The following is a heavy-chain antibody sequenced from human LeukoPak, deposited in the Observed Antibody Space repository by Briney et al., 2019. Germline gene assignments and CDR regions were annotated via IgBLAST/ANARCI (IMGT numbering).Heavy chain of an antibody. CDR1: GYTLTELS. V-gene: IGHV1-24*01. Sequence: ASVKVSCKVSGYTLTELSMHWVRQAPGKGLEWMGGFDPEDGETIYTQKFQGRVTMTVDTSTDTAYMELSSLRSEDTAVYYCATAVPARLITLNYYYGMDVWGQGTTVTVSS. CDR3: ATAVPARLITLNYYYGMDV. D-gene: IGHD2-2*01. CDR2: FDPEDGET. J-gene: IGHJ6*02.